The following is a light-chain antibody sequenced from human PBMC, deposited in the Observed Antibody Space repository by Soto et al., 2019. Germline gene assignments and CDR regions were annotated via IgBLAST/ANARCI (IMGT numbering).Light chain of an antibody. J-gene: IGKJ5*01. V-gene: IGKV3D-15*01. CDR2: GAS. Sequence: EIVMTQSPATRSVSPGERATLSCMASQSISSDVAWYQQKPGQAPRLLIYGASSRATGIPDRFSGSGSGTDFTLTISRLEPEDFASYYCQQLNFYPITFGQGTRREIK. CDR1: QSISSD. CDR3: QQLNFYPIT.